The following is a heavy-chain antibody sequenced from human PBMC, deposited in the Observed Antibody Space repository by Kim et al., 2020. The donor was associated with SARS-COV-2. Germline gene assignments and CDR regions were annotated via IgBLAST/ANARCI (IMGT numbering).Heavy chain of an antibody. CDR1: GGSFSTSSYY. D-gene: IGHD1-26*01. CDR3: AKRSRWDGAPRH. J-gene: IGHJ4*02. Sequence: SETLSLTCTVSGGSFSTSSYYWDWIRQPPGKGLEWIGGFYYTGTMYFNLSRKSRVTISIATSKKQFSLKLTSVTATATSVYDCAKRSRWDGAPRHWGQGT. V-gene: IGHV4-39*01. CDR2: FYYTGTM.